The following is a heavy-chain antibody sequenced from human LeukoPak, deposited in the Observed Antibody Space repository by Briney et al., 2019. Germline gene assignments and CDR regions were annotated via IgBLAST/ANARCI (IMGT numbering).Heavy chain of an antibody. D-gene: IGHD6-19*01. Sequence: ASVKVSCKTSEYIFTRCAVHWVRQAPGQRLEWMGWIHADSGNTKYSQKLQGRVTIARDTSASTIYMELSSLRFEDTAVYFCTIGLAGDWDAFDIWGLGTMVTVSS. V-gene: IGHV1-3*01. CDR1: EYIFTRCA. CDR2: IHADSGNT. CDR3: TIGLAGDWDAFDI. J-gene: IGHJ3*02.